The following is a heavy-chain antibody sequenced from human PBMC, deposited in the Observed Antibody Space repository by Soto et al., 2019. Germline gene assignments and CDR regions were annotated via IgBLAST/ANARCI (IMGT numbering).Heavy chain of an antibody. Sequence: EASVKVSCKASGYTFTSYYMHWVRQAPGQGLEWMGIINPSGGSTSYAQKFQGRVAMTRDTSTSTVYMELSSLRSEDTAVYYCARDIGNDDSGDLYFEYWGQGTLVTVSS. V-gene: IGHV1-46*01. D-gene: IGHD4-17*01. CDR1: GYTFTSYY. J-gene: IGHJ4*02. CDR2: INPSGGST. CDR3: ARDIGNDDSGDLYFEY.